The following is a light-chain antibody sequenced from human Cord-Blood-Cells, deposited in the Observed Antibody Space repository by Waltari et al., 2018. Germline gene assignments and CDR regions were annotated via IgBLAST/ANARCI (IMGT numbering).Light chain of an antibody. CDR2: DAS. V-gene: IGKV1-33*01. CDR1: QDISNY. CDR3: QQYDNLPLT. J-gene: IGKJ4*01. Sequence: DIQMTHSPSSLSASVGDRVPITCQASQDISNYLNWYQQKPGKAPKLLIYDASNLETGVPSRFGGSGSGTDFTFTISSLQPEDIATYYCQQYDNLPLTFGGGTKVEIK.